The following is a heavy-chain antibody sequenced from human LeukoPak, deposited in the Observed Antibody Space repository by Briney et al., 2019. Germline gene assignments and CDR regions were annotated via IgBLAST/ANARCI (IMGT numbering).Heavy chain of an antibody. CDR1: GGTFSSYA. D-gene: IGHD5-24*01. V-gene: IGHV1-69*13. CDR3: ARGRGDGYNSAPYGMDV. Sequence: SVKVSCKASGGTFSSYAISWVRQAPGQGLEWMGGIIPIFGTANYAQKFQGRVTITADESTSTAYMELSSLRSEDTAVYYCARGRGDGYNSAPYGMDVWGQGTTVTVSS. J-gene: IGHJ6*02. CDR2: IIPIFGTA.